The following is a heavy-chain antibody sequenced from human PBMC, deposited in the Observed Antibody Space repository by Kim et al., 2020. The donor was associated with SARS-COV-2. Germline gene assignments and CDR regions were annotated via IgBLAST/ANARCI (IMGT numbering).Heavy chain of an antibody. Sequence: SETLSLTCAVSGVSISSNNWWSWVRQPPGRGLEWIGDIYHSGTTNYNPSLKSRVTISVDKSKNQFSLILTSVTAADTAIFYCARTVAGSVWDVWGQGTT. CDR2: IYHSGTT. V-gene: IGHV4-4*02. J-gene: IGHJ6*02. CDR1: GVSISSNNW. CDR3: ARTVAGSVWDV. D-gene: IGHD6-19*01.